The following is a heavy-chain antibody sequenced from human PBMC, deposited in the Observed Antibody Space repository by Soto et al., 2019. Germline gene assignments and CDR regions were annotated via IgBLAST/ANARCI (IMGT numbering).Heavy chain of an antibody. CDR2: IYYTGGT. Sequence: SETLSLTCSVSGGSVSSGSYYWSWIRQSPEKGLEWIGYIYYTGGTKYNTSLTSRVTISTDTSRNQFSLKLTSVTAADTAVYYCARLDVGLDYWGQGVLVTVSSGKSLPASVKVSCKASGYIFVNYGMDVWGQGTTVTVSS. CDR1: GGSVSSGSYY. V-gene: IGHV4-61*01. J-gene: IGHJ6*02. D-gene: IGHD3-9*01. CDR3: ARLDVGLDYWGQGVLVTVSSGKSLPASVKVSCKASGYIFVNYGMDV.